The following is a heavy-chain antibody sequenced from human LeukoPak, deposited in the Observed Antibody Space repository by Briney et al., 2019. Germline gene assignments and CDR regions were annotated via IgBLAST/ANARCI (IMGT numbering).Heavy chain of an antibody. Sequence: ASVKVSCKASGYTFTSYYMHWVRQAPGQGLEWMGIINPSGGSTSYAQKFQGRVTMTRDMSTSTAYMELSRLRSDDTAVYYCAREEAAGSGGDYWGQGTLVTVSS. J-gene: IGHJ4*02. CDR1: GYTFTSYY. CDR2: INPSGGST. CDR3: AREEAAGSGGDY. V-gene: IGHV1-46*01. D-gene: IGHD6-13*01.